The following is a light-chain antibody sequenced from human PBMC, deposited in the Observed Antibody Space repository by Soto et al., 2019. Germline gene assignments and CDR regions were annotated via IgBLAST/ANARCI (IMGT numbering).Light chain of an antibody. CDR3: QQYKNWPPIT. J-gene: IGKJ5*01. Sequence: DIVMTQSPATLSVSPGERATLSCRASQSVGSKFAWYQQTPGQSPRLLIYDASTRATGIPARFSGSGSGTEFTLTISSLQSEDFAVYYCQQYKNWPPITFGQVTRLE. V-gene: IGKV3-15*01. CDR1: QSVGSK. CDR2: DAS.